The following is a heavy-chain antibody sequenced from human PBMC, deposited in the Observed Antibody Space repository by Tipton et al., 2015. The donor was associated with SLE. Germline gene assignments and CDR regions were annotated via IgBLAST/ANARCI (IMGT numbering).Heavy chain of an antibody. CDR2: IYYSGST. CDR3: ARRRGYCSGGSCYLFDY. V-gene: IGHV4-39*07. J-gene: IGHJ4*02. Sequence: GLVKPSETLSLTCTVSGGSISSYYWGWIRQPPGKGLEWIGSIYYSGSTYYNPSLKSRVTISVDTSKNQFSLKLSSVTAADTAVYYCARRRGYCSGGSCYLFDYWGQGTLVTVSS. D-gene: IGHD2-15*01. CDR1: GGSISSYY.